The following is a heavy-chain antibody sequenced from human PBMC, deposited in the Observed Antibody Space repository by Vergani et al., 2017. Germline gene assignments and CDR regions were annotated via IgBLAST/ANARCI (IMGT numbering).Heavy chain of an antibody. CDR2: IHSGGSI. Sequence: VQLVESGGGLVQPEGSLRLSCAVSGFIVSSHYMTWVRQAPGKGLEGVAVIHSGGSIFYADYVMGRFTISRDRSKNTLDLHMNSLKAEDTAVYYCARELFHSGAGSPQRRGPWDYWGQGVLVTVSS. D-gene: IGHD3-10*01. CDR1: GFIVSSHY. V-gene: IGHV3-66*01. J-gene: IGHJ4*02. CDR3: ARELFHSGAGSPQRRGPWDY.